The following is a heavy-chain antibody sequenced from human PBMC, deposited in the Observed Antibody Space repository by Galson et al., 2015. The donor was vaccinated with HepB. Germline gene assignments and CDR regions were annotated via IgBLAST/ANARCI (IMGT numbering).Heavy chain of an antibody. J-gene: IGHJ3*01. V-gene: IGHV1-18*01. Sequence: SVKVSCKASGYTFTSYGISWVRQAPGQGLEWMGWISAYNGNTNYAQKLQGRVTMTTDTSTSTAYMELRSLRAEDTAIYYCAKDPPRGIINGGRAFDVWGQGTMIAVSS. D-gene: IGHD3-10*01. CDR2: ISAYNGNT. CDR3: AKDPPRGIINGGRAFDV. CDR1: GYTFTSYG.